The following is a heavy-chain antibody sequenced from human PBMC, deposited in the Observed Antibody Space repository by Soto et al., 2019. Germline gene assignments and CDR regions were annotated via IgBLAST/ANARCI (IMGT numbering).Heavy chain of an antibody. Sequence: KASSKAPRYTYTNNGINSAQQATGQGLEWMGWISAYNGNTNDAQKLQARVTMTTDTSTSPAYMELRSLRSHDTAVYSCATDRLPGRYCSGGRCYTHWFGPWGQGTLVTVSS. CDR2: ISAYNGNT. J-gene: IGHJ5*02. D-gene: IGHD2-15*01. CDR3: ATDRLPGRYCSGGRCYTHWFGP. V-gene: IGHV1-18*01. CDR1: RYTYTNNG.